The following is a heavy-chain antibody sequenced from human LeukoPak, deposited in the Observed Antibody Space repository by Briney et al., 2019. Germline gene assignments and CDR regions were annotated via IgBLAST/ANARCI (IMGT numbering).Heavy chain of an antibody. D-gene: IGHD2-21*02. CDR2: ISYDGSNK. CDR1: GSTFSSYA. Sequence: PGGSLRLSCAASGSTFSSYAMHWVRQAPGKGLEWVAVISYDGSNKYYADSVKGRFTISRDNAKNTLYLQMNSLRVEDTAVYYCARLGLGDTNDYWGQGTLVTVSS. J-gene: IGHJ4*02. V-gene: IGHV3-30-3*01. CDR3: ARLGLGDTNDY.